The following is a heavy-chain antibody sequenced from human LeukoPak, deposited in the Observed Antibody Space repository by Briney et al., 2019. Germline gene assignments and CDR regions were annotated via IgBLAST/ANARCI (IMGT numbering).Heavy chain of an antibody. CDR1: GFTVSSNY. J-gene: IGHJ4*02. Sequence: GGSPRLSCAASGFTVSSNYMSWVRQAPGKGLEWVSVIYSGGSTYYADSVKGRFTISRDSSKNTLYLQMNSLRAEDTAVYYCTRVVLVGTTYSYFDYWGQGTLVTVSS. D-gene: IGHD1-26*01. CDR3: TRVVLVGTTYSYFDY. CDR2: IYSGGST. V-gene: IGHV3-66*01.